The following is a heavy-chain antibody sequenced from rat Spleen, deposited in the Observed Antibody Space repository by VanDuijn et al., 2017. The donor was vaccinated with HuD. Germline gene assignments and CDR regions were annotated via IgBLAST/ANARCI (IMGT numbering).Heavy chain of an antibody. CDR1: GFTFNNYD. CDR2: INPGGYNT. Sequence: EVQLVESGGGLVQPGRSLKLSCEVSGFTFNNYDMAWIRQAPTKGLEWVASINPGGYNTYYRDSVKGRFTVSRDNSKSTLYLQVDSLRSEDTATYYGARQDTSGYSNWFAYWGQGTLVTVSS. D-gene: IGHD4-3*01. J-gene: IGHJ3*01. CDR3: ARQDTSGYSNWFAY. V-gene: IGHV5-25*01.